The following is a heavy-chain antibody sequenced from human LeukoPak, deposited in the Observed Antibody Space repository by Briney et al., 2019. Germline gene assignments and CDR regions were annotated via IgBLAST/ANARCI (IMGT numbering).Heavy chain of an antibody. J-gene: IGHJ4*02. CDR3: ARGTVWLRYIHDY. CDR2: IYHSGST. CDR1: GGSISSSNW. Sequence: PSETLSLTCAVSGGSISSSNWWSWVRQPPGKGLEWIGEIYHSGSTNYNPSLKSRVTISVDKSKNQFSLKLSYVTAADTAVYYCARGTVWLRYIHDYWGQGTLVTVSS. V-gene: IGHV4-4*02. D-gene: IGHD5-12*01.